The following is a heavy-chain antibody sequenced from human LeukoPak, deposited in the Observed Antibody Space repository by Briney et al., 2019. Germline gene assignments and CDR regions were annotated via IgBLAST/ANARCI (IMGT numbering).Heavy chain of an antibody. CDR3: AGGRGWLIDY. Sequence: PGGSLRLCCAGSGFTFSGYWMNWVRQIPGKGLEWVAIIKQDGSEQFYVDSVKGRFTISRDNAKSSLYLQMNSLRDEDTAVYYCAGGRGWLIDYWGQGTLVTVSP. CDR2: IKQDGSEQ. CDR1: GFTFSGYW. V-gene: IGHV3-7*04. D-gene: IGHD6-19*01. J-gene: IGHJ4*02.